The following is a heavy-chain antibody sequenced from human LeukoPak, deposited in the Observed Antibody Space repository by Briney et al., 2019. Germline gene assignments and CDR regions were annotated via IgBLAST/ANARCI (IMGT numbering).Heavy chain of an antibody. CDR3: ARTRDDSSGPPFDY. CDR1: GGTFSSYA. J-gene: IGHJ4*02. D-gene: IGHD3-22*01. Sequence: SVKVSCKASGGTFSSYAISWVRQAPGQGLEWMGGIIPILGTANYAQKFQGRVTITADESTSTAYMELSSLRSEDTAAYYCARTRDDSSGPPFDYWGQGTLVTVSS. CDR2: IIPILGTA. V-gene: IGHV1-69*13.